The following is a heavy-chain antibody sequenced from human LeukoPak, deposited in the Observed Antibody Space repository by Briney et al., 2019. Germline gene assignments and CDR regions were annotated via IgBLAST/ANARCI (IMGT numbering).Heavy chain of an antibody. CDR2: ISAYNGNT. CDR1: GYTFTSYG. D-gene: IGHD6-13*01. V-gene: IGHV1-18*01. J-gene: IGHJ5*02. Sequence: ASVKVPCKASGYTFTSYGISWVRQAPGQGLEWMGWISAYNGNTNYAQKLQGRVTMTTDTSTSTAYMELRSLRSDDTAVYYCARGVSAAGRRGWFDPWGQGTLVTVSS. CDR3: ARGVSAAGRRGWFDP.